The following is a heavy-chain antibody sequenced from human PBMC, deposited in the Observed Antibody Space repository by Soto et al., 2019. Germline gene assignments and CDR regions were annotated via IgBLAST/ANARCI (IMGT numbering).Heavy chain of an antibody. J-gene: IGHJ1*01. Sequence: QVQLVESGGGVVQPGRSLRLSCAASGFTFSSYAMHWVRQAPGKGLEWVAVISYDGSNKYYADSVKGRFTISRDNSKNTLYLQMNRLRAEDTAVYYCARDRNRGSYDPEYFQHWGQGTLVTVSS. V-gene: IGHV3-30-3*01. CDR1: GFTFSSYA. CDR3: ARDRNRGSYDPEYFQH. CDR2: ISYDGSNK. D-gene: IGHD1-26*01.